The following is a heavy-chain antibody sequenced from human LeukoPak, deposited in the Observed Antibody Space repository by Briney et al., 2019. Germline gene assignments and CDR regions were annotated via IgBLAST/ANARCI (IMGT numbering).Heavy chain of an antibody. D-gene: IGHD2-2*01. V-gene: IGHV3-48*01. CDR3: ARAYCSSTSCFG. J-gene: IGHJ4*02. CDR2: ISYSSRAR. Sequence: PGGSLRLSCADSGFTFSSYNMNWVRQAPGKGLEWVSSISYSSRARYYADSVKGRFTISRDNFKDSLYLQMDSLRAEDTAVYYCARAYCSSTSCFGWGQGTLVTVSS. CDR1: GFTFSSYN.